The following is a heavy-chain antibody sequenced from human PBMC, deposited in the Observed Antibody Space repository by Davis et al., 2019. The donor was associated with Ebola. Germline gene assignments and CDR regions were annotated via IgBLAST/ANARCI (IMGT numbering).Heavy chain of an antibody. D-gene: IGHD2-21*02. J-gene: IGHJ4*02. Sequence: SETLSLTCTVSNGSISGYYWNWMRLPPGKGLEWIGYSYYSGNTKYNPSLKSRVTISVDTSKNQFSLNLSSVTAADTAVYYCARGTLSFCFGGHCYPDPFFFDYWGLGTLVTVSS. CDR1: NGSISGYY. CDR3: ARGTLSFCFGGHCYPDPFFFDY. V-gene: IGHV4-59*12. CDR2: SYYSGNT.